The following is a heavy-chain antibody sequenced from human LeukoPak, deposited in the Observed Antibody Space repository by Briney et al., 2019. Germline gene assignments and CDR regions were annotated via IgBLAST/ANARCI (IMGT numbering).Heavy chain of an antibody. CDR2: INPNSGGT. Sequence: GASVKVSCKASGYTFTGYYMHWVRQAPGQGLEWMGWINPNSGGTNYAQKFQGRVTMTRDTSISTAYMELSRLRSDDTAVYYCARPTNPARIAAQPEHWFDPWGQGTLVTVSS. V-gene: IGHV1-2*02. D-gene: IGHD6-13*01. CDR3: ARPTNPARIAAQPEHWFDP. J-gene: IGHJ5*02. CDR1: GYTFTGYY.